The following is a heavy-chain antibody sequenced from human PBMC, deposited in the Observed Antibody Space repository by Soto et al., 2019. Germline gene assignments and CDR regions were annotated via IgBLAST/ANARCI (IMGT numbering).Heavy chain of an antibody. Sequence: GGSLRLSCAASGFTFRSYAISWVPQAPGKGLEWVSAISGSGVSTYYADSVKGRFTISRNNSKNTLYLQMNSLRAEDRAVYYCANVFSPAITMIVGPWGQGTLVTVSS. CDR2: ISGSGVST. D-gene: IGHD3-22*01. CDR3: ANVFSPAITMIVGP. V-gene: IGHV3-23*01. CDR1: GFTFRSYA. J-gene: IGHJ5*02.